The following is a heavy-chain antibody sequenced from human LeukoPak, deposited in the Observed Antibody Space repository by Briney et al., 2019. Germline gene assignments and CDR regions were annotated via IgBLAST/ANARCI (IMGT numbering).Heavy chain of an antibody. J-gene: IGHJ4*02. Sequence: SETLSLTYTVSGGSISSHYWSWIRQPPGKGLEWIGYIYYSGSTNYNPSLKSRVTISVDTSKNQFSLKLSSVTAADTAVYYCARGSWPYYFDYWGQGTLVTVSS. CDR2: IYYSGST. D-gene: IGHD6-13*01. CDR3: ARGSWPYYFDY. V-gene: IGHV4-59*11. CDR1: GGSISSHY.